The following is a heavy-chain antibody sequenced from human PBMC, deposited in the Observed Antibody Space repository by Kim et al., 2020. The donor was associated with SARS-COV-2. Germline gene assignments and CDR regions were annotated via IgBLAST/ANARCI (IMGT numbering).Heavy chain of an antibody. CDR1: GFTFSNYC. CDR3: AREEADSSGWSD. D-gene: IGHD6-19*01. Sequence: GGSLRLSCVASGFTFSNYCMTWVRQAPGKGLEWVANIREDGGVKQYMDSVKGRFTISRDNARNSLYLEVNSLRVDDTAVYYCAREEADSSGWSDWGQGTLVTVSS. J-gene: IGHJ4*02. V-gene: IGHV3-7*03. CDR2: IREDGGVK.